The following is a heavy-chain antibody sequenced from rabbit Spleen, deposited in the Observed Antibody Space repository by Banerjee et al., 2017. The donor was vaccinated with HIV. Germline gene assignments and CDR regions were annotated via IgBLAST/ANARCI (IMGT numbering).Heavy chain of an antibody. CDR2: IDVYGGVNT. J-gene: IGHJ6*01. CDR3: ARAPDSSLYYMPYGMDL. D-gene: IGHD1-1*01. V-gene: IGHV1S40*01. CDR1: GFSFSSSDY. Sequence: QSLEESGGDLVKPGASLTLTCTASGFSFSSSDYMCWVRQVPGKGLEWIACIDVYGGVNTYYATWAKGRFTVSKASSTTVTLQMTSLTAADTATYFCARAPDSSLYYMPYGMDLWGPGTLVTVS.